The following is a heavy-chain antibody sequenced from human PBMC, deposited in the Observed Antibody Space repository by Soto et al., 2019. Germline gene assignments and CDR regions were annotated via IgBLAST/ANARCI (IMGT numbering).Heavy chain of an antibody. D-gene: IGHD5-12*01. Sequence: ASVKVSCKASGGTFSSYAISWVRQAPGQGLEWMGGIIPIFGTANYAQKFQGRVTITADKSTSTAYMELSSLRSEDTAVYYCARAEGYSGYDYYYYYGMDVWGQGTTVTVSS. V-gene: IGHV1-69*06. CDR2: IIPIFGTA. CDR3: ARAEGYSGYDYYYYYGMDV. CDR1: GGTFSSYA. J-gene: IGHJ6*02.